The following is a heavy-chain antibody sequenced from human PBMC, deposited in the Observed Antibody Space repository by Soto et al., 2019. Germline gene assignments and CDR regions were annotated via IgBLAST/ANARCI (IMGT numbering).Heavy chain of an antibody. CDR3: ARSPGGIWDV. V-gene: IGHV4-61*01. Sequence: QVQLQESGPGLVKPSETVSLTCTVSGGSVSSGNYYWSWIRQSPGKGLEWIGYIYYSGSTDYNPSLKSRVTMSVDASKNQFSIKLSSVTAADTAVYYCARSPGGIWDVWGQGTTVTVSS. D-gene: IGHD3-16*01. J-gene: IGHJ6*02. CDR1: GGSVSSGNYY. CDR2: IYYSGST.